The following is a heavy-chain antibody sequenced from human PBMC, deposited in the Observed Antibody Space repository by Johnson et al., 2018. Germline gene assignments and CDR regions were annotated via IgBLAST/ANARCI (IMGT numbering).Heavy chain of an antibody. CDR3: ARVLPTVTTATYYYGMDV. J-gene: IGHJ6*02. CDR1: GGTFSSYA. Sequence: QVQLVESGAEVKKXGSSVKVSCKASGGTFSSYAISWVRQAPGQGLEWMGGIIPIFGTANYAQKLPGRVTITADESTSTAYMELSSLRPEDTAVYYCARVLPTVTTATYYYGMDVWGQGTTVTVSS. V-gene: IGHV1-69*01. D-gene: IGHD4-11*01. CDR2: IIPIFGTA.